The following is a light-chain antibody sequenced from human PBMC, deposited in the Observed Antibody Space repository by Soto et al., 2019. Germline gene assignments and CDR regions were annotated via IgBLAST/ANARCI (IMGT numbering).Light chain of an antibody. Sequence: EIVLAQSPATLSLSPGERATLSCRASQSISSSLAWYQQKPGQAPRLLIYDASNRATGIPARFSGSGSGTDFTLTISSLEPEDFAVXXXXQRXXXXXTXGXGTKVDIK. CDR2: DAS. V-gene: IGKV3-11*01. J-gene: IGKJ1*01. CDR1: QSISSS. CDR3: XQRXXXXXT.